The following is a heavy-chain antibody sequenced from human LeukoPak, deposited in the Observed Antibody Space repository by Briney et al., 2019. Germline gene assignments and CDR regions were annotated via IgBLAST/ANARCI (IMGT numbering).Heavy chain of an antibody. J-gene: IGHJ4*02. Sequence: PGSSLRLSCAASGLTFTKYAMHWVRQAPGKGLEWVAVLLYDGNNKYYADSVKGRFTISRDNSKNTVYLQMNSLRPEDAACYYSARHRPIDSVVLLAAIPSYFDYWGQGTLVTVSS. CDR1: GLTFTKYA. D-gene: IGHD2-15*01. CDR3: ARHRPIDSVVLLAAIPSYFDY. CDR2: LLYDGNNK. V-gene: IGHV3-30*04.